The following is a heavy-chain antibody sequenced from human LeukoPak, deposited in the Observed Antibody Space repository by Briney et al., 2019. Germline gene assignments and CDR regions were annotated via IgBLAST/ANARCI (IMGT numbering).Heavy chain of an antibody. D-gene: IGHD6-19*01. CDR3: ARRVGGTPDY. J-gene: IGHJ4*02. CDR1: GFTFSSYA. V-gene: IGHV3-23*01. Sequence: PGGSLRLSCAASGFTFSSYAMSWVRQAPGKGLEWVSAIDDDGGSTDYADSVRGRFTISTDNSKNTLFLQMNRLRADDTALYYCARRVGGTPDYWGRGTLVTVSS. CDR2: IDDDGGST.